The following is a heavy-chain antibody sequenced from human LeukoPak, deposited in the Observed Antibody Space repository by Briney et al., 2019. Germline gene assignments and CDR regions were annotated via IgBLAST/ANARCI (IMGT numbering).Heavy chain of an antibody. CDR1: GFTFSSYS. D-gene: IGHD6-19*01. CDR2: ISGSGGST. Sequence: GGSLRLSCAASGFTFSSYSMNWVRQAPGKGLEWVSAISGSGGSTYYADSVKGRFTISRDNSKNTLYLQMNSLRAEDTAVYYCAKSTWLVGDYWGQGTLVTVSS. V-gene: IGHV3-23*01. J-gene: IGHJ4*02. CDR3: AKSTWLVGDY.